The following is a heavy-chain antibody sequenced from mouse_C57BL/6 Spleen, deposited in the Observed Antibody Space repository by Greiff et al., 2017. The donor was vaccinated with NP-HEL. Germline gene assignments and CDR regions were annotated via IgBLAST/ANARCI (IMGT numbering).Heavy chain of an antibody. J-gene: IGHJ3*01. D-gene: IGHD2-3*01. V-gene: IGHV1-59*01. Sequence: QVQLQQPGAELVRPGTSVKLSCKASGYTFTSYWMHWVKQRPGQGLEWIGVIDPSDSYTNYNQKFKGKATLTVDTSSSTAYMQLSSLTSEDSAVYYCARDGDDPAWFAYWGQGTLVTVSA. CDR1: GYTFTSYW. CDR3: ARDGDDPAWFAY. CDR2: IDPSDSYT.